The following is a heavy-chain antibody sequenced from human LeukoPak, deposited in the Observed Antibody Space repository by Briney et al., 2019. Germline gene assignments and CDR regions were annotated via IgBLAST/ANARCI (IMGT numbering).Heavy chain of an antibody. CDR1: GYSFTSFW. D-gene: IGHD1-1*01. CDR2: IYPGDSDV. CDR3: ARRHNWNDDY. J-gene: IGHJ4*02. Sequence: GESLRISCKGSGYSFTSFWIDWVRQVPGKGLEWMGIIYPGDSDVRYSPSFQGQVTTSADKSISTAYLQWSSLKASDTAMYYCARRHNWNDDYWGQGTLVTVSS. V-gene: IGHV5-51*01.